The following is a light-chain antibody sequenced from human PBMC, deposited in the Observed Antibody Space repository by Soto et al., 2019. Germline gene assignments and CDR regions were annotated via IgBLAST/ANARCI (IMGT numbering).Light chain of an antibody. Sequence: QLVLTQPPSASGAPGQGISISCSGSSSNIGGNSVSWYRQVPGTAPKLLIFSNHQRPSGVPDRFSGSKSGTSASLAISGLQSEDEADYYCSTWDDSLRGLVFGGGTKLT. CDR2: SNH. CDR3: STWDDSLRGLV. J-gene: IGLJ2*01. V-gene: IGLV1-44*01. CDR1: SSNIGGNS.